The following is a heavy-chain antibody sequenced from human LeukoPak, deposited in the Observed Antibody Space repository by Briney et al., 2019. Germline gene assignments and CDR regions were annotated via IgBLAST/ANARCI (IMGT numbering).Heavy chain of an antibody. CDR3: ARGTRITMIVYAFDI. Sequence: ASVKVSCKASGYTFTSYYMHWVGQAPGQGGERMGIINPSGGSTSYAQKFQGRVTITRDTSTRTVYMELSSLRSEDTAVYYCARGTRITMIVYAFDIWGQGTMVTVSS. CDR2: INPSGGST. CDR1: GYTFTSYY. V-gene: IGHV1-46*01. D-gene: IGHD3-22*01. J-gene: IGHJ3*02.